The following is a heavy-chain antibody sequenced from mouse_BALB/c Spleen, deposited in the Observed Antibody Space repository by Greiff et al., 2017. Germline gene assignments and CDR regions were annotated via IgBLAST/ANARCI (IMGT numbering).Heavy chain of an antibody. Sequence: QVQLQQSGAELMKPGASVKISCKATGYTFSSYWIEWVKQRPGHGLEWIGEILPGSGSTNYNEKFKGKATFTADTSSNTAYMQLSSLTSEDSAVYYCARRRYGVGYAMDYWGQGTSVTVSS. J-gene: IGHJ4*01. CDR1: GYTFSSYW. CDR3: ARRRYGVGYAMDY. CDR2: ILPGSGST. D-gene: IGHD2-14*01. V-gene: IGHV1-9*01.